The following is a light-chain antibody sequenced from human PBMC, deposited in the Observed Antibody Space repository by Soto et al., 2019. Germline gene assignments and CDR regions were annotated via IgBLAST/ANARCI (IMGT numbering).Light chain of an antibody. J-gene: IGKJ3*01. V-gene: IGKV3-15*01. CDR1: QSVSSN. Sequence: EIVMTQSPATLSVSPGERATLSCTASQSVSSNLAWYQQKPGQAPRLLIYGASTRATGIPARFSGSGSGTEFTLTISSLQPEDFAVYYCQQYNNWPPFTFGPGTKVDIK. CDR2: GAS. CDR3: QQYNNWPPFT.